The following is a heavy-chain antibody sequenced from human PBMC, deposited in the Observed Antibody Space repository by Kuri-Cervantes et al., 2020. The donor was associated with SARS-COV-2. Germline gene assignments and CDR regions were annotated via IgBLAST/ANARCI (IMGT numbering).Heavy chain of an antibody. J-gene: IGHJ4*02. D-gene: IGHD1-26*01. CDR3: ARGGAIFDY. V-gene: IGHV4-59*12. CDR1: GGSISSYY. Sequence: GSLRLSCTVSGGSISSYYWSWIRQPPGKGLEWIGYICYSGSTNYNPSLKSRVTISVDTSKNQFPLKLSSVTAADTAVYYCARGGAIFDYWGQGTLVTVSS. CDR2: ICYSGST.